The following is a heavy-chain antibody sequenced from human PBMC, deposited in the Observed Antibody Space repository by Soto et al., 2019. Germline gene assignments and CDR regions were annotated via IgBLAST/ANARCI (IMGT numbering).Heavy chain of an antibody. CDR3: ARSTVTTARGAFDI. J-gene: IGHJ3*02. CDR2: IYHSGIT. CDR1: GGSISSYY. D-gene: IGHD4-17*01. Sequence: QVQLQESGPGLVKPSETLSLACSVSGGSISSYYWNWIRQPPGKGLEWIGYIYHSGITNYNPSLKRRVAMSVDTSKNQLSLKLSSVTAADTAVYYCARSTVTTARGAFDIWGQGTMVTVSS. V-gene: IGHV4-59*01.